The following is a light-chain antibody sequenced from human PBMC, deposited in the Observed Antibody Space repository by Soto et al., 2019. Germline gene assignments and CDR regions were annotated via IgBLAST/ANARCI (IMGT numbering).Light chain of an antibody. CDR3: QQYNSYSWT. Sequence: DIQMTQGPSSLSASVGDRVTITCRASQSISSYLNWYQKKKGKAPKLLIYAASSLQSGVPSRLSGSGYGTEFTLTISSMKHDEFATYYCQQYNSYSWTFGQGTKVDI. CDR2: AAS. V-gene: IGKV1-5*01. J-gene: IGKJ1*01. CDR1: QSISSY.